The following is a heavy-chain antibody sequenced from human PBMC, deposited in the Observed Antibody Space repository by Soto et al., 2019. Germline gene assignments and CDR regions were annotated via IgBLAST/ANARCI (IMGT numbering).Heavy chain of an antibody. J-gene: IGHJ6*02. CDR3: ARDPQYYDTSGYFADPHAVDV. CDR1: GGTLSFFA. V-gene: IGHV1-69*01. CDR2: IIPIFGTA. D-gene: IGHD3-22*01. Sequence: QVQLVQSGSVVKKPGSSVTVSCKASGGTLSFFAVSWVRQAPGRGLEWMGGIIPIFGTAEYAQKFQGRVTFTAVESTSTAYMELRRLNSADTAVYYCARDPQYYDTSGYFADPHAVDVWGQGTTVTVSS.